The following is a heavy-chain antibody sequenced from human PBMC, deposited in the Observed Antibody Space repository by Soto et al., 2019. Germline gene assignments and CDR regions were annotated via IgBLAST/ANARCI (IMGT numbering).Heavy chain of an antibody. CDR1: GFSLSTSDVG. CDR2: IYWNDDK. J-gene: IGHJ4*02. D-gene: IGHD7-27*01. V-gene: IGHV2-5*01. CDR3: AHLLGIAPYFDY. Sequence: QITLKESGPTLVKPTQTRTLTCTFSGFSLSTSDVGVGWIRLPPGTTPEWLALIYWNDDKRYSPSLKNRLTITKDTSKNHVVLTLTNMDPVDKATYVCAHLLGIAPYFDYCGQGTLVTGAS.